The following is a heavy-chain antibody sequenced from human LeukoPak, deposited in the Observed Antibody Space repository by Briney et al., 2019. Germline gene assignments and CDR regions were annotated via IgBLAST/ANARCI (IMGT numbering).Heavy chain of an antibody. Sequence: VASVKVSCKASGYTFTGSYMHWVRQAPGQGLEWMGWISAYNGNTSYAQKFQGRVTMTRDMSTSTVYMELSSLRSEDTAVYYCARVAAEVVGVPGAIGFGWLRRDYYYMDVWGKGTTVTVS. J-gene: IGHJ6*03. D-gene: IGHD2-2*02. CDR1: GYTFTGSY. CDR2: ISAYNGNT. CDR3: ARVAAEVVGVPGAIGFGWLRRDYYYMDV. V-gene: IGHV1-46*01.